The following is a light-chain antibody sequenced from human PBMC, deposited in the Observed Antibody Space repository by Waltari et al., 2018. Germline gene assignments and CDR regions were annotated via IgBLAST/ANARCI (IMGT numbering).Light chain of an antibody. CDR1: SSNIGTNY. CDR2: RNE. J-gene: IGLJ2*01. Sequence: QSVLTQPPSASGAPGQRVTISCSGSSSNIGTNYVFWYQPLPGSAPQLLIYRNEERPSGVPDRSSGARAGTSASLAVSGLRSEDEADYYCAAWDDRLRGLEFGGGTKLTVL. CDR3: AAWDDRLRGLE. V-gene: IGLV1-47*01.